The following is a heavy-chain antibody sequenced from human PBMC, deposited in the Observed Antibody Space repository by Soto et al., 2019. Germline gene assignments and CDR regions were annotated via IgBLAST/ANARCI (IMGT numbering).Heavy chain of an antibody. D-gene: IGHD6-13*01. J-gene: IGHJ5*02. Sequence: SETLSLTCTVSGASINNTSYYWGWIRQSPGKGLEWIGNIYYSGKTYYSPSLKSRVSISVDASRNQFSLRLSSVTAADTAVYYCGRPWGIGLTPPGPWGQGVLVTVSS. CDR3: GRPWGIGLTPPGP. CDR2: IYYSGKT. V-gene: IGHV4-39*01. CDR1: GASINNTSYY.